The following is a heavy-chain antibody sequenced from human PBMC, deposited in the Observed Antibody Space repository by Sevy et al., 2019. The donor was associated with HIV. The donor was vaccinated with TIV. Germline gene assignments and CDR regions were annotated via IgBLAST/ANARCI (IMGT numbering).Heavy chain of an antibody. J-gene: IGHJ4*02. CDR2: INPSGGST. CDR3: ARAYYYDSSGLPGDY. Sequence: ASVKVSCKASGYTFTSYYMHWVRQAPGQGLEWMGIINPSGGSTSYAQKFQGRVTMTRDTSTSTVYMGLSSLRSEDTAVYYCARAYYYDSSGLPGDYWGQGTLVTVSS. V-gene: IGHV1-46*01. D-gene: IGHD3-22*01. CDR1: GYTFTSYY.